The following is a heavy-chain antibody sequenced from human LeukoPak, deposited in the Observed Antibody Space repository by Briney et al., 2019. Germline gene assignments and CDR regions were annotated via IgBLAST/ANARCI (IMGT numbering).Heavy chain of an antibody. CDR3: AGMVDYGDYAVTGYFDY. D-gene: IGHD4-17*01. J-gene: IGHJ4*02. CDR2: INHSGST. V-gene: IGHV4-34*01. Sequence: PSETLSLTCAVYGGSFSGYYGSWIRQPPGKGLEWIGEINHSGSTNYNPSLKSRVTISVDTSKNQFSLKLSSVTAADTAVYYCAGMVDYGDYAVTGYFDYWGQGTLVTVSS. CDR1: GGSFSGYY.